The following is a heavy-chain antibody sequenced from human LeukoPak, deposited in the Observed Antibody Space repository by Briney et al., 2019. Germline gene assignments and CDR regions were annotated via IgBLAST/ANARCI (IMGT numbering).Heavy chain of an antibody. V-gene: IGHV1-2*02. Sequence: ASVKVSCRASGYTFTDYYMHGVRQAPGQGREGMGWSNPNSGGKNYAQKFQGRVTMNMDTSISTAYMELRRLTSDDTDVYYCARGRGYNYGYDYWGQGTLVTVSS. CDR3: ARGRGYNYGYDY. CDR2: SNPNSGGK. CDR1: GYTFTDYY. D-gene: IGHD5-18*01. J-gene: IGHJ4*02.